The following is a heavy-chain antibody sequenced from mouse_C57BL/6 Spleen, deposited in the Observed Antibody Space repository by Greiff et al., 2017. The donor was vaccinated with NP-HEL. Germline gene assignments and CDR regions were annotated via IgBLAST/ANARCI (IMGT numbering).Heavy chain of an antibody. D-gene: IGHD1-1*01. CDR1: GFNIKDYY. CDR3: ASLTTVPTYPSYWYFDV. V-gene: IGHV14-2*01. CDR2: IDPEDGET. Sequence: VQLQQSGAELVKPGASVKLSCTASGFNIKDYYMHWVKQRTEQGLEWIGRIDPEDGETKYAPRFQGKATITADTSSNTAYLQLSSLTSEDTAVYYCASLTTVPTYPSYWYFDVWGTGTTVTVSS. J-gene: IGHJ1*03.